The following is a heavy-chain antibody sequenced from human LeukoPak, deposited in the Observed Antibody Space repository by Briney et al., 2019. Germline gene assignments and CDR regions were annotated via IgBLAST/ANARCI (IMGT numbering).Heavy chain of an antibody. CDR2: IYCSGIT. CDR3: ARGLAVAGTNVDY. V-gene: IGHV4-39*01. D-gene: IGHD6-19*01. J-gene: IGHJ4*02. Sequence: PTETLSLTCTVSGGSISSSSYYWGWIRQPPVKGLEWIGTIYCSGITYYNPSLKSRVTISVDTSKNQFSLKLSSVTAADTAVYFCARGLAVAGTNVDYWGEGTLVTVSS. CDR1: GGSISSSSYY.